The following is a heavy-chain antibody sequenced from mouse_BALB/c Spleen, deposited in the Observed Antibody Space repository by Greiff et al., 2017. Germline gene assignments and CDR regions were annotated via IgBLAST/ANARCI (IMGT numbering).Heavy chain of an antibody. D-gene: IGHD2-1*01. V-gene: IGHV1-18*01. CDR1: GYTFSSYW. CDR3: ARSVLYGNYWYFDV. CDR2: INPNNGGT. Sequence: VQLQQSGAELMKPGASVKISCKATGYTFSSYWIEWVKQRPGHGLEWIGGINPNNGGTSYNQKFKGKATLTVDKSSSTAYMELRSLTSEDSAVYYCARSVLYGNYWYFDVWGAGTTVTVSS. J-gene: IGHJ1*01.